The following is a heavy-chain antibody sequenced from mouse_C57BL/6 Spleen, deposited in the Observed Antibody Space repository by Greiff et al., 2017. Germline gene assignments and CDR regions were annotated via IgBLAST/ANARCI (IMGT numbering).Heavy chain of an antibody. CDR2: IYPGDGDT. D-gene: IGHD2-3*01. J-gene: IGHJ3*01. V-gene: IGHV1-80*01. Sequence: VQLQQSGAELVKPGASVKISCKASGYAFSSYWMNWVKQRPGKGLEWIGQIYPGDGDTNYNGKFKGKDTLTADKSSSTAYMQLSSLTSEDSAVYFCARFHDGYYGTYFAYWGQGTLVTVSA. CDR1: GYAFSSYW. CDR3: ARFHDGYYGTYFAY.